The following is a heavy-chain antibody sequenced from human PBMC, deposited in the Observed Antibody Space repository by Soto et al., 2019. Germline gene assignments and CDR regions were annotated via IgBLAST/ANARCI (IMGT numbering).Heavy chain of an antibody. V-gene: IGHV3-23*01. CDR1: GFTFSSYA. CDR3: AKVGVMTTPYDY. CDR2: ISGSGGST. J-gene: IGHJ4*02. Sequence: HPGGSLRLSCAASGFTFSSYAMSWVRPAPGKGLEWVSAISGSGGSTYYADSVKGRFTISRDNSKNTLYLQMNSLRAEDTAVYYCAKVGVMTTPYDYWGQGTLVTVSS. D-gene: IGHD4-4*01.